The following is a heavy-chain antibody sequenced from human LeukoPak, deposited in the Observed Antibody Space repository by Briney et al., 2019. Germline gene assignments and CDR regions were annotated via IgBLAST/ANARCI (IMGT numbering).Heavy chain of an antibody. J-gene: IGHJ3*02. CDR2: IYTSGST. CDR1: GGSISSGNYY. D-gene: IGHD4-23*01. Sequence: SRTLSLTCTVSGGSISSGNYYWSWIGQPAGKGLEWIGRIYTSGSTNYNPSLKSRVTISEDTSKNQVSLKLSSVTAGDTAVYYCARDYGGNSGLDVFDIWGQGTMVTVSS. CDR3: ARDYGGNSGLDVFDI. V-gene: IGHV4-61*02.